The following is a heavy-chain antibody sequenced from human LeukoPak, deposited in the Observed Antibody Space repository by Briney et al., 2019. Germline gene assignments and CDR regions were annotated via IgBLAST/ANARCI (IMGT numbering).Heavy chain of an antibody. J-gene: IGHJ4*02. CDR1: GFTFSSYA. CDR2: ISGSGGST. V-gene: IGHV3-23*01. CDR3: AKGTVTTLLPCFDY. Sequence: GGSLRLSCAASGFTFSSYAMSWVRQAPGKGLEWVSAISGSGGSTYYADSERGRFTISRDNSKDTLYLQMNSLRAEDTAVYFCAKGTVTTLLPCFDYWGQGSLVTVSS. D-gene: IGHD4-17*01.